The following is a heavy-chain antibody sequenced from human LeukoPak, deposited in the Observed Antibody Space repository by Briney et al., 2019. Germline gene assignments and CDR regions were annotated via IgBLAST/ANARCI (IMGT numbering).Heavy chain of an antibody. Sequence: PGGSLRLSCAAPGFSVSSNFMSWVRQAPGKGLEWVSVIYSGGTTYYADSVKGRFTISRDNSKNTLSLQMNSLRAEDTAVYYCARDGYGNNYMDVWGKGTTVTVSS. CDR2: IYSGGTT. CDR3: ARDGYGNNYMDV. D-gene: IGHD1/OR15-1a*01. J-gene: IGHJ6*03. V-gene: IGHV3-53*01. CDR1: GFSVSSNF.